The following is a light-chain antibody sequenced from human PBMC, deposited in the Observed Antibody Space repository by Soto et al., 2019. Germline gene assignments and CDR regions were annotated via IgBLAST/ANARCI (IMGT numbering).Light chain of an antibody. J-gene: IGKJ5*01. CDR1: QTIRNY. CDR2: AAS. Sequence: DIQMTQSPSPLSASVGDRVTITCRASQTIRNYLNWYQQKPGEAPKLLIYAASRLQSGVPARFSGSGSGTDFTLSINSLQPEDFATYYCQQAYSFPITFGQGTRLEI. CDR3: QQAYSFPIT. V-gene: IGKV1-39*01.